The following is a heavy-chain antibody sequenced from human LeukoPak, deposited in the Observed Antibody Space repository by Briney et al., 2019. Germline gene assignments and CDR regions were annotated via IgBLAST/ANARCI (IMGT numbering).Heavy chain of an antibody. CDR1: GDSISDYY. J-gene: IGHJ4*02. Sequence: SETLSLTCTVSGDSISDYYWAWIRQPAGKGLEWIGRIYSSGSTNYNPSLKSRVTMSIDTSKNQFSLKLSSVTAADTAVYYCARGAVGGYAIYGYWGQGTLVTVSS. CDR2: IYSSGST. CDR3: ARGAVGGYAIYGY. V-gene: IGHV4-4*07. D-gene: IGHD5-12*01.